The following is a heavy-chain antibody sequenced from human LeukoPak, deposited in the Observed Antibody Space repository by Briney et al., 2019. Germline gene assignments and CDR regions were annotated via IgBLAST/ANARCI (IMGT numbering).Heavy chain of an antibody. CDR2: ISYDGSNK. D-gene: IGHD6-19*01. Sequence: PGGSLRLSCAASGFTFSTYGMHWVRQAPGKGLEGVAVISYDGSNKYYADSVKGRFTISRDNSKNTLYLQMNSLRAEDTAVYYCASPHSSGWYMSDYFDYWGQGTLVTVSS. CDR3: ASPHSSGWYMSDYFDY. V-gene: IGHV3-30*03. CDR1: GFTFSTYG. J-gene: IGHJ4*02.